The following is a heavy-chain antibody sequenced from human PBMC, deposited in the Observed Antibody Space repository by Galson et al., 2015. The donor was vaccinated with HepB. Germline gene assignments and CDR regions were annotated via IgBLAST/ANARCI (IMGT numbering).Heavy chain of an antibody. V-gene: IGHV1-18*01. CDR2: ISAYNGNT. J-gene: IGHJ6*02. CDR3: ARDDAMLRCQLLYVPDYYYYGMDV. Sequence: SVKVSCKASGYTFTSHGISWVRQAPGQGLEWMGWISAYNGNTNYAQKLQGRVTMTTDTSTSTAYMELRSLRSDDTAVYYCARDDAMLRCQLLYVPDYYYYGMDVWGQGTTVTVSS. D-gene: IGHD2-2*02. CDR1: GYTFTSHG.